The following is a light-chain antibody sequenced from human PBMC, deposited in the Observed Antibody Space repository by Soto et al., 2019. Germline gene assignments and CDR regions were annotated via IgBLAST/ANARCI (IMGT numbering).Light chain of an antibody. Sequence: EIVMTQSPATLSVSPGERATLSCRASQSVSSNLARYQQKPGQPPRLLSYGASTRAAGIPARFSGSGSGTEFTLTISSLQSEDLAVYSCQQYNNWPLLTFGGGTKVEIK. CDR3: QQYNNWPLLT. CDR1: QSVSSN. CDR2: GAS. V-gene: IGKV3-15*01. J-gene: IGKJ4*01.